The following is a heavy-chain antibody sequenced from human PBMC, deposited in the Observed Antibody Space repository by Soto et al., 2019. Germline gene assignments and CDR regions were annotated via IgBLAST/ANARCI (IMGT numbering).Heavy chain of an antibody. J-gene: IGHJ4*02. CDR2: IYHSGSS. Sequence: LSLTCAVSGGSLSSNNWWSWVRQSPGKGLEWVGEIYHSGSSNYKSSLKSRVTMSVDKAKNQFSLKLISVTAADTAIYYCARIYCSSSVCPETLRNDYWGQGTLVTVSS. D-gene: IGHD2-2*01. V-gene: IGHV4-4*02. CDR1: GGSLSSNNW. CDR3: ARIYCSSSVCPETLRNDY.